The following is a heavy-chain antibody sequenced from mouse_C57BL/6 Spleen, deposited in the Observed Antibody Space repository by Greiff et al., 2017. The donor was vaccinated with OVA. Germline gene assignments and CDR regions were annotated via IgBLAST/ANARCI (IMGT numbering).Heavy chain of an antibody. CDR1: GYTFTSYT. CDR3: AKEYYADEGAWFAY. Sequence: VQLQQSGAELARPGASVKLSCKASGYTFTSYTMHWVKQRPGQGLEWIGYINPSSGYTKYNQKFKDKATLTADKSSSTAYMQLLSLTSEDSAVDDCAKEYYADEGAWFAYWGQGTLVTVSA. V-gene: IGHV1-4*01. J-gene: IGHJ3*01. CDR2: INPSSGYT. D-gene: IGHD6-5*01.